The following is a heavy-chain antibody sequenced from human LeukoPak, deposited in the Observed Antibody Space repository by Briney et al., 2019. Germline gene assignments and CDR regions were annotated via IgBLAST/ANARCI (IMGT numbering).Heavy chain of an antibody. D-gene: IGHD3-3*01. Sequence: GGSLRLSCAASGFTFSSYGMHWVRQAPGKGLEWVAFIRYDGSNKYYADSVKGRFTISRDNAKNSLYLQTNSLRAEDTAVYYCARDIFTAAWGQGTLVTVSS. CDR1: GFTFSSYG. V-gene: IGHV3-30*02. CDR3: ARDIFTAA. CDR2: IRYDGSNK. J-gene: IGHJ5*02.